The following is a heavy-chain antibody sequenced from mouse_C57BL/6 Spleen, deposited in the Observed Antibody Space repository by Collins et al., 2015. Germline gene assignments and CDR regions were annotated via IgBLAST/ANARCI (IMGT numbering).Heavy chain of an antibody. J-gene: IGHJ4*01. CDR3: TKKGGNDYAMDY. CDR1: GFTFSNYW. D-gene: IGHD1-1*02. CDR2: IRLKSNNYAT. Sequence: EVKLEESGGGLVQPGGSMKLSCVASGFTFSNYWMNWVRQSPEKGLEWVAEIRLKSNNYATHYAESVKGRFTISRDDSKSSVYLQMNNLRAEDTGIYYCTKKGGNDYAMDYWGQGTSVTVSS. V-gene: IGHV6-6*02.